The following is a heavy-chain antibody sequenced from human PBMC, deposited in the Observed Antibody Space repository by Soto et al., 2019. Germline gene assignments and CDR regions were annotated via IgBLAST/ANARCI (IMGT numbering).Heavy chain of an antibody. Sequence: GESLKISCKGSGYTFTNYWIGWVRQMPGKGPEWMGIIYPGDSDTKYNPSFQGQVTISADKSITTTYLQWSSLKASDTAIYYCAASIFYYGMDVWGQGSTVTVSS. V-gene: IGHV5-51*01. J-gene: IGHJ6*02. CDR3: AASIFYYGMDV. CDR1: GYTFTNYW. CDR2: IYPGDSDT.